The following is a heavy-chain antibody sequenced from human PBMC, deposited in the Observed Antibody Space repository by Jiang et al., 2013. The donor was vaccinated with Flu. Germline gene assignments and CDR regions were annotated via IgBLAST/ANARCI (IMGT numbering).Heavy chain of an antibody. CDR3: ARDGGTSLGYFDY. V-gene: IGHV6-1*01. J-gene: IGHJ4*02. D-gene: IGHD1-14*01. Sequence: QTLSLTCAISGDSVSSNSAAWNWFRQSPSRGLEWLGRTYYRSKWFYDYAVSVKSRITVNPDTSKNQFSLQLNSVTPEDTAVYHCARDGGTSLGYFDYWGQGTLVTVSS. CDR2: TYYRSKWFY. CDR1: GDSVSSNSAA.